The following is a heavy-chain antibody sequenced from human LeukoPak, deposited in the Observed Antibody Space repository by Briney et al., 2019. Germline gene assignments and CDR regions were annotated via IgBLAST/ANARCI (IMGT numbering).Heavy chain of an antibody. J-gene: IGHJ4*02. CDR1: GFTVSSNY. CDR2: IYSGGST. Sequence: GGSLRLSCAASGFTVSSNYMSWVRLAPGKGLEWVSVIYSGGSTYYADSVKGRFTISRDNSKNTLYLQMNSLRAEDTAVYYRARGHSSSWYYFDYWGQGTLVTVSS. CDR3: ARGHSSSWYYFDY. D-gene: IGHD6-13*01. V-gene: IGHV3-66*02.